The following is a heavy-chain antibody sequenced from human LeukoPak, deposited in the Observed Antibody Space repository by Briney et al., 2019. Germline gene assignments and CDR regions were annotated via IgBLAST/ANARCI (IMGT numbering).Heavy chain of an antibody. J-gene: IGHJ4*02. D-gene: IGHD4-17*01. CDR3: ASLSQRYFGDYAWDC. CDR1: GFTFRDNW. Sequence: PGGSLRLSCAASGFTFRDNWMTWVRHAPGKGLELVANIKQDGSEKYYVDSVKGRFTVSRDNARNSLFLQMNSLRADDTAVYYCASLSQRYFGDYAWDCWGQGTLVTVSS. CDR2: IKQDGSEK. V-gene: IGHV3-7*01.